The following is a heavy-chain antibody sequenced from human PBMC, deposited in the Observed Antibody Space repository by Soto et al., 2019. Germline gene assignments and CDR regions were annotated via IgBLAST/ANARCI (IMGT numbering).Heavy chain of an antibody. CDR3: AREVGYGDFSAALLD. CDR2: VISLFGTA. J-gene: IGHJ4*02. D-gene: IGHD4-17*01. V-gene: IGHV1-69*13. CDR1: GGTFSSDS. Sequence: SVKVSCKAAGGTFSSDSINWGRQAPGQGLEWMGGVISLFGTANYAHNFKGRVTITADQSTSTAYMELNSLRSDDTAVYYCAREVGYGDFSAALLDWGQGTLVTVSS.